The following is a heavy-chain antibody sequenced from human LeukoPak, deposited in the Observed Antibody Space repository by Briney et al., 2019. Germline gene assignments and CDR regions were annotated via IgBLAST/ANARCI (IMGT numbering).Heavy chain of an antibody. Sequence: GGSLRLSXAASGFTFCSYWMSWVRQAPGKGLEWVANIKQDGSEKYYVDSVKGRFTISRDNAKNSLYLQMNSLRAEDTAVYYCARIPPQRSILTGYYFDYWGQGTLVTVSS. D-gene: IGHD3-9*01. CDR2: IKQDGSEK. CDR3: ARIPPQRSILTGYYFDY. J-gene: IGHJ4*02. CDR1: GFTFCSYW. V-gene: IGHV3-7*01.